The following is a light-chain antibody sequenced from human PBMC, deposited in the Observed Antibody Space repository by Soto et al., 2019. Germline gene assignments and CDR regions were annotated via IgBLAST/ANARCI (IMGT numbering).Light chain of an antibody. CDR3: QQRSNWRRFT. Sequence: ELVLTQSPATLSLSPGERATLSCRTSQSVSSYLAWYQQKSGQAPRILIYDPSNRATGIPARFSGRGSGTDFTITTSSLEPEDFAVYYCQQRSNWRRFTFGPGTKVDIK. CDR1: QSVSSY. CDR2: DPS. J-gene: IGKJ3*01. V-gene: IGKV3-11*01.